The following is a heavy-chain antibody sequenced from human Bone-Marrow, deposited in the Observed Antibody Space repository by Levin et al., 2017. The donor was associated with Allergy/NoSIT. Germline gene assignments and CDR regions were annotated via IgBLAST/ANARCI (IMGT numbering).Heavy chain of an antibody. D-gene: IGHD6-19*01. J-gene: IGHJ4*02. V-gene: IGHV3-53*01. CDR2: IYSGGSK. CDR1: GFSVGSNY. CDR3: ARASTRQSGWYYNFDS. Sequence: GGSLRLSCAASGFSVGSNYMAWVRQTPGKGLQLVSIIYSGGSKYYADSVEGRFTISRDISKNTLDFQMNSLRAEDTAIYYCARASTRQSGWYYNFDSWGQGILVTVSS.